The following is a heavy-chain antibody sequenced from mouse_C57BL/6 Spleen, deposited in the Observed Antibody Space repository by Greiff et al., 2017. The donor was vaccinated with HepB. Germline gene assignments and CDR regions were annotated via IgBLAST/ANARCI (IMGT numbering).Heavy chain of an antibody. V-gene: IGHV1-63*01. CDR1: GYTFTNYW. CDR2: IYPGGGYT. J-gene: IGHJ1*03. Sequence: VQLQQSGAELVRPGTSVKMSCKASGYTFTNYWIGWAKQRPGHGLEWIGDIYPGGGYTNYNEKFKCKATLTADKSSSTAYMQFSSLTSEDSAIYYCARDDGSRDWYFDVWGTGTTVTSPQ. CDR3: ARDDGSRDWYFDV. D-gene: IGHD1-1*01.